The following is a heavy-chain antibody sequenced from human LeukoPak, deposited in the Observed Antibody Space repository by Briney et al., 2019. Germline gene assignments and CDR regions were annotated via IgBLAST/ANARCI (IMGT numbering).Heavy chain of an antibody. CDR1: GFTVSRNY. CDR3: ARVSPNYSGSYHDYNYYMDV. CDR2: IYSGGST. Sequence: GGSLRLSCAASGFTVSRNYMTWVRQAPGKGLEWVSLIYSGGSTYYADSVKGRFTISRDNSKNTLYLEMNSLRVEDTAVFYCARVSPNYSGSYHDYNYYMDVWGKGTTVTISS. D-gene: IGHD1-26*01. J-gene: IGHJ6*03. V-gene: IGHV3-53*01.